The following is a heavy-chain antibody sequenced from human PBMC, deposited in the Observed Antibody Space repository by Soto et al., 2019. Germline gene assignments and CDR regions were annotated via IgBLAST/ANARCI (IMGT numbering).Heavy chain of an antibody. V-gene: IGHV1-46*03. J-gene: IGHJ6*03. CDR3: ARVTPATSPPRWYMGF. Sequence: ASVKVSCKASGYTFTSYYMHWVRQAPGQGLEWMGIINPSGGSTSYAQKFQGRVAMTRDTSTSTVYMELSSLRSEDTAVYYCARVTPATSPPRWYMGFWRKGTTVPVSS. CDR2: INPSGGST. CDR1: GYTFTSYY. D-gene: IGHD2-2*01.